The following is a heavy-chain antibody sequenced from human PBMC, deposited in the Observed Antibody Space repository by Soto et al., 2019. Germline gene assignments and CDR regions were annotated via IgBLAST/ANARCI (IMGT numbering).Heavy chain of an antibody. CDR3: ARDKAGYYDRFFDK. CDR2: INPVSGAT. CDR1: GYNFIAYY. V-gene: IGHV1-2*02. Sequence: QVQLVQSGAEVRKPGASVNVSCRASGYNFIAYYIHWIRQSPGRRLEWMGWINPVSGATEFAQNFQGRVTMTRDTSLSTAYMELSRLVSDDTAVYYCARDKAGYYDRFFDKWGLGTLVTVSS. J-gene: IGHJ4*02. D-gene: IGHD1-26*01.